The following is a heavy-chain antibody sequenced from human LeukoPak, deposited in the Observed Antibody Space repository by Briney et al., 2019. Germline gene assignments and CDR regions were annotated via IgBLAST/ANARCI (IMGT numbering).Heavy chain of an antibody. D-gene: IGHD6-19*01. CDR1: GFTFSSYS. CDR3: ARDISSGWYIDY. V-gene: IGHV3-21*01. CDR2: ISSSSTYI. Sequence: GGSLRLSCAASGFTFSSYSMNWVRQTPGKGLEWVSFISSSSTYIYYADSVKGRFTISRDNAKNSLYLQMNSLRAEDMAVYYCARDISSGWYIDYWGQGTLVTVSS. J-gene: IGHJ4*02.